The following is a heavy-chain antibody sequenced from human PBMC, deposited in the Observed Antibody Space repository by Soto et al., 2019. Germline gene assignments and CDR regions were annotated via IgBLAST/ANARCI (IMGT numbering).Heavy chain of an antibody. J-gene: IGHJ6*02. CDR1: GGTFSRYS. CDR2: IIPIFGIA. Sequence: QVQLVQSGAEVKKPGSSVKVSCKASGGTFSRYSKSWVRQAPGHGLEWIGRIIPIFGIASYAQKFQGRVTITADDSTSTAYMELSSLRSDDTAVYYCAREDRDRETGLVPAAIDGMDVWGQGTTVTVSS. D-gene: IGHD2-2*01. V-gene: IGHV1-69*08. CDR3: AREDRDRETGLVPAAIDGMDV.